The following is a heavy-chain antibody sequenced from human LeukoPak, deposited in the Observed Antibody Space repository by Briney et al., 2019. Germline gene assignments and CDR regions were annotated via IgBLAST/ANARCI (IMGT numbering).Heavy chain of an antibody. CDR1: GGSFSGYY. Sequence: SETLSLTCAVYGGSFSGYYWSWILQPPGKGLEWIGEINHSGSTNYNPSLKSRVTISVDTSKNQFSLKLSSVTAADTAVYYCARGRNIRNYYDSSGSFVFDPWGQGTLVTVSS. V-gene: IGHV4-34*01. CDR3: ARGRNIRNYYDSSGSFVFDP. J-gene: IGHJ5*02. CDR2: INHSGST. D-gene: IGHD3-22*01.